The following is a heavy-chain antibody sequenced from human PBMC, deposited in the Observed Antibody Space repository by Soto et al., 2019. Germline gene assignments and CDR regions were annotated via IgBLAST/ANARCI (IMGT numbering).Heavy chain of an antibody. V-gene: IGHV3-23*01. J-gene: IGHJ4*02. CDR2: FRSGGDDDTT. CDR1: GFTFSSYS. CDR3: AKKVNSGSGSQFFDY. D-gene: IGHD3-10*01. Sequence: PVGSLRLSCAASGFTFSSYSMSWVRQAPGKGLEWVSGFRSGGDDDTTYCADSVRGRFTISRDNSKNTLFLQMNSLRAEDTAIYYCAKKVNSGSGSQFFDYWGQGTLVTVSS.